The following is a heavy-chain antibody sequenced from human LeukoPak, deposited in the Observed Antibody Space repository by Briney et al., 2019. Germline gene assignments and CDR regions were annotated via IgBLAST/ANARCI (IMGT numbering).Heavy chain of an antibody. CDR2: ISGSGDST. J-gene: IGHJ3*02. CDR3: ARDGKGYYDFWSGYSHDAFDI. V-gene: IGHV3-23*01. D-gene: IGHD3-3*01. CDR1: GFTFSSYA. Sequence: PGGSLRLSCAASGFTFSSYAMGWVRQAPGKGPEWVSIISGSGDSTHYADSVKGRFTIPRDNSKNTLYLQMNSLRAEDTAVYYCARDGKGYYDFWSGYSHDAFDIWGQGTMVTVSS.